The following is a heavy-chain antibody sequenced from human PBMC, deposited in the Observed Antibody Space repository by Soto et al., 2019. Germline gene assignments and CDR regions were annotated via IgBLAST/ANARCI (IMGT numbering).Heavy chain of an antibody. Sequence: ASVKVSCKASGYTFTSYGISWVRHAPGQGLEWMGWISAYNGNTNYAQKLQGRVTMTTDTSTSTAYMELRSLRSDDTAVYYCARYYCSGGSCNYFDYWGQGTLVTVSS. D-gene: IGHD2-15*01. CDR3: ARYYCSGGSCNYFDY. CDR2: ISAYNGNT. V-gene: IGHV1-18*01. J-gene: IGHJ4*02. CDR1: GYTFTSYG.